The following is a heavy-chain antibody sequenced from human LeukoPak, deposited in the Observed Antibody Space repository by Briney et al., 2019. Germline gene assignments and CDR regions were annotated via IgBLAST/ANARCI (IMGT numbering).Heavy chain of an antibody. D-gene: IGHD2-2*01. CDR1: GYTFTNYY. Sequence: ASVKVSCKASGYTFTNYYIHWVRQAPGQGLEWMGWINPNSGGTNYAQKFQGRVTMTRDTSISTAYMELSRLRSDDTAVYYCARGRTKEYQLLKYWGQGTLVTVSS. CDR3: ARGRTKEYQLLKY. J-gene: IGHJ4*02. V-gene: IGHV1-2*02. CDR2: INPNSGGT.